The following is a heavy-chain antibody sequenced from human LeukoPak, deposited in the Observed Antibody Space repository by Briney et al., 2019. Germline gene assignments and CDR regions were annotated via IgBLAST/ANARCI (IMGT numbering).Heavy chain of an antibody. Sequence: ASVKVSCKASGYTFTNYPTNWVRQAPGQGLEWMGWINTNTGNPTYAQGFTERFVFSWDTSVNTAYLQINSLKPEDTAVYFCARDTYCSGGRCYSRVGYWGQGTLVTVSS. CDR1: GYTFTNYP. D-gene: IGHD2-15*01. CDR2: INTNTGNP. J-gene: IGHJ4*02. V-gene: IGHV7-4-1*02. CDR3: ARDTYCSGGRCYSRVGY.